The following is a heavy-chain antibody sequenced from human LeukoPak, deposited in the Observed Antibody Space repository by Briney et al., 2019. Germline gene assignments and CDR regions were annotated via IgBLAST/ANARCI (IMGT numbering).Heavy chain of an antibody. D-gene: IGHD2-21*02. CDR1: GFTFRNYD. Sequence: PGGSLRLSCAASGFTFRNYDMSWVRQAPGKGLEWVSAISGSGGSTYYADSVKGRFTISRDNAKNSLYLQMNSLRAEDTAVYYCARDPGYCGGDCYPEAFDIWGQGTMVTVSS. CDR3: ARDPGYCGGDCYPEAFDI. CDR2: ISGSGGST. J-gene: IGHJ3*02. V-gene: IGHV3-23*01.